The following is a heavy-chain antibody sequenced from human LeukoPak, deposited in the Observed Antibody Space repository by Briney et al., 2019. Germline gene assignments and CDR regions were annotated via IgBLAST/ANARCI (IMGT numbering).Heavy chain of an antibody. CDR3: ARGGRGSSGWYGD. D-gene: IGHD6-19*01. V-gene: IGHV3-11*01. CDR1: GFTFNDYD. J-gene: IGHJ4*02. Sequence: GGSLRLSCAASGFTFNDYDMNWIRQAPGKGLEWVSYIRSSGSSVSYIDSVKGRFTISRDNSKNTLYLQMNSLRAEDTVVYYCARGGRGSSGWYGDWGQGTLVTVSS. CDR2: IRSSGSSV.